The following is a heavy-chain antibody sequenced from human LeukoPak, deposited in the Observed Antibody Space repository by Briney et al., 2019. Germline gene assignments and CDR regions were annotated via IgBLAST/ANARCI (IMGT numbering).Heavy chain of an antibody. V-gene: IGHV6-1*01. D-gene: IGHD1/OR15-1a*01. J-gene: IGHJ4*02. CDR2: TYYRSKWIS. CDR1: GNSVSSNSAA. CDR3: ARKGTVTTPFDY. Sequence: SQTLSLTCAISGNSVSSNSAAWNWIRQSPSRGLEWLGRTYYRSKWISDYAVSVKSRMTINADTSKNQFSLQVNSVTPEDTAVYYCARKGTVTTPFDYWGQGILVTVSS.